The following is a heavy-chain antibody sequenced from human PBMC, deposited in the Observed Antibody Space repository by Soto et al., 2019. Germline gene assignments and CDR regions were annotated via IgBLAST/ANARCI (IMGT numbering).Heavy chain of an antibody. CDR1: GFTFSSYW. CDR2: IKQDGSEK. Sequence: GGSLRLSCAASGFTFSSYWMSWVRQAPGKGLEWVANIKQDGSEKYYVDSVKGRFTISRDNAKNTLYLQMNSLRAEDTAVYYCARDLPVYYYDSSGSREFDYWGQGTLVTVSS. J-gene: IGHJ4*02. V-gene: IGHV3-7*01. D-gene: IGHD3-22*01. CDR3: ARDLPVYYYDSSGSREFDY.